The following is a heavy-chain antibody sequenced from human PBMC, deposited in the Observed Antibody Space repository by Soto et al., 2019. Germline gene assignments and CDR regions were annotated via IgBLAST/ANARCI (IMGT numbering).Heavy chain of an antibody. CDR1: GGSFSGYY. V-gene: IGHV4-34*01. CDR3: APGGGGLRITIFGVYNEPDSYYYYGMDV. Sequence: AETLSLTCAVYGGSFSGYYWSWIRQPPGKGLEWIGEINHSGITNYNPSLKSRVTISVDTSKNQFSLKLSFVTAADTAVYYCAPGGGGLRITIFGVYNEPDSYYYYGMDVWGQGTTVTV. CDR2: INHSGIT. D-gene: IGHD3-3*01. J-gene: IGHJ6*02.